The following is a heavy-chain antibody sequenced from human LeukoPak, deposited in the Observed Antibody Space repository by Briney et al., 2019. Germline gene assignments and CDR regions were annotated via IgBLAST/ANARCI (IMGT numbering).Heavy chain of an antibody. CDR2: IRYDGNNK. J-gene: IGHJ3*02. CDR3: AKDRWYSSSWLDAFDI. D-gene: IGHD6-13*01. V-gene: IGHV3-30*02. CDR1: GFTFSSYG. Sequence: GGSLRLSCAASGFTFSSYGMPWVRQAPGKGLEWVAFIRYDGNNKYYADSVKGRFTISRDNSKNTLYLQMNSLRAEDTAVYYCAKDRWYSSSWLDAFDIWGQGTMVTVSS.